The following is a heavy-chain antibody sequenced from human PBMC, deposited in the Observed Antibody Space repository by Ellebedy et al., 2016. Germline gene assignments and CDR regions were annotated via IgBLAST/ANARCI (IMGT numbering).Heavy chain of an antibody. D-gene: IGHD3-10*01. V-gene: IGHV3-23*01. J-gene: IGHJ4*02. CDR3: ANVGGSGTYYNGY. CDR2: VVGSGERT. Sequence: GESLKISCEASGFTFSSHAMSWVRQAPGKGPEWVSAVVGSGERTFYVDSVKGRFTLSRDNSKNRLYLQMSSLKVEDTATYYCANVGGSGTYYNGYWGQGTLVTVSS. CDR1: GFTFSSHA.